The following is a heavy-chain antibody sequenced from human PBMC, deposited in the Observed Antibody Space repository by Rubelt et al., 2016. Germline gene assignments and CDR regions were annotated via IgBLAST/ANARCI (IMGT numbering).Heavy chain of an antibody. V-gene: IGHV1-2*02. J-gene: IGHJ4*02. Sequence: QVQLVQSGAEVKRPGASVKVSCKASGYTFTGYYMHWVRQAPGQGLEWMGWINPTSGGTKYAQKVQGRVTRTRDTSIRTAYMGLSRLRSDDTAVYYCAGFAIGGHSSGYLFDYWGQGTLVTVSS. CDR1: GYTFTGYY. D-gene: IGHD3-22*01. CDR3: AGFAIGGHSSGYLFDY. CDR2: INPTSGGT.